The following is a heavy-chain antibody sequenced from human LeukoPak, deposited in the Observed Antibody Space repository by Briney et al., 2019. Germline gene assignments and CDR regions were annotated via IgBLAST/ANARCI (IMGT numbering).Heavy chain of an antibody. V-gene: IGHV3-23*01. CDR1: GFTFSNIA. J-gene: IGHJ4*02. CDR2: ISGSGEST. D-gene: IGHD3-9*01. Sequence: GGSLRLSCAGSGFTFSNIAMTWVGQAPGEGLEWVSTISGSGESTYYTDSLKGGLTISRDNSRNTVYLHMNTLRAEGTAVYYCAKINGPILTGKLDCWGQGTLVTVSS. CDR3: AKINGPILTGKLDC.